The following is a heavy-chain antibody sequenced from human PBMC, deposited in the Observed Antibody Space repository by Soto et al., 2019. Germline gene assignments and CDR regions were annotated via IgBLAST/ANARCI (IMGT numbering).Heavy chain of an antibody. CDR3: ARQYSGSSDFDY. CDR1: GGSISSGGYS. CDR2: IYYSGST. D-gene: IGHD1-26*01. Sequence: SETLSLTCAVSGGSISSGGYSWNWIRQPPGKGLEWIGSIYYSGSTYYNPSLKSRVTISVDTSKNQFSLKLSSVTAADTAVYYCARQYSGSSDFDYWGQGTLVTVS. J-gene: IGHJ4*02. V-gene: IGHV4-30-2*03.